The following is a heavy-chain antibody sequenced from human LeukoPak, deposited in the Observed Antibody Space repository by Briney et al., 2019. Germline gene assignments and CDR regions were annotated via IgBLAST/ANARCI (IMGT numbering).Heavy chain of an antibody. D-gene: IGHD3-22*01. J-gene: IGHJ4*02. CDR3: ARRSVAYDSSGYSPVYYFDY. CDR2: IKQDRSEK. CDR1: GFTFSNYW. Sequence: GGSLRLSCAASGFTFSNYWMSWVRQAPGKGLEWVANIKQDRSEKYYVDSVKGRFTTSRDNAKNSLYLQMNSLRAEDTAVYYCARRSVAYDSSGYSPVYYFDYWGQGTLVTVSS. V-gene: IGHV3-7*01.